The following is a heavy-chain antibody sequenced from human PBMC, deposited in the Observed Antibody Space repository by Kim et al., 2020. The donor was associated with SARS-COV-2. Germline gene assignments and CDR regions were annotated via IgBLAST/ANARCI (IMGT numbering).Heavy chain of an antibody. J-gene: IGHJ5*02. D-gene: IGHD3-10*01. CDR1: GGPISPYH. Sequence: SETLSLTCTVSGGPISPYHWTWIRQPPGKGLEWIGYVSYSGSPNYNPSLQSRVTISIDTSRNQFSLKLSSVTAADTAAYYCARHGDVFSSGWFDPWGQGT. CDR2: VSYSGSP. CDR3: ARHGDVFSSGWFDP. V-gene: IGHV4-59*08.